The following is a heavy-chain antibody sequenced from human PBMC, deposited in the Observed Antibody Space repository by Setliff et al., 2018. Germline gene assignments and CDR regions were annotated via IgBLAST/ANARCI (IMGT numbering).Heavy chain of an antibody. D-gene: IGHD3-22*01. V-gene: IGHV7-4-1*02. J-gene: IGHJ4*02. Sequence: ASVKVSCKASKYTFNSYAMNWVRQAPGQGLEWMGWINTNTGNPTYAQGFTGRFVFSLDTSVTTAYLQISSLKAQDSAVYYCAKSPPGYYDSSGSGGSDYWGQGTLVTVSS. CDR3: AKSPPGYYDSSGSGGSDY. CDR1: KYTFNSYA. CDR2: INTNTGNP.